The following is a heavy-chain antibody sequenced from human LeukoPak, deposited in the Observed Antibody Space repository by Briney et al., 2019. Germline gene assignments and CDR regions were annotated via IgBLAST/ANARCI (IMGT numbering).Heavy chain of an antibody. D-gene: IGHD1-14*01. CDR1: GGSISSYY. Sequence: SETLSLTCTVSGGSISSYYWSWIRQPPGKGLEWIGYIYYSGSTNYNPSLKSRVTISVDTSKNQFSLKLSSVTVADTAVYYCAREAARPDVDAFDIWGQGTMVTVSS. V-gene: IGHV4-59*01. J-gene: IGHJ3*02. CDR2: IYYSGST. CDR3: AREAARPDVDAFDI.